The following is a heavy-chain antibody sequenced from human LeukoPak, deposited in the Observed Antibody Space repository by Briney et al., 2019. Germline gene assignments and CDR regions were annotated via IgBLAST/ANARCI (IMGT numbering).Heavy chain of an antibody. CDR3: ARQSGSGSYGIDP. CDR1: GGSISSYY. Sequence: SETLSPTCTVSGGSISSYYWSWIRQPPGKGLEWIGYIYNSGSTNYNPSLKSRVTISVDTSKNQFSLKLSSVTAADTAVYYCARQSGSGSYGIDPWGQGTLVTVSS. D-gene: IGHD3-10*01. V-gene: IGHV4-59*08. CDR2: IYNSGST. J-gene: IGHJ5*02.